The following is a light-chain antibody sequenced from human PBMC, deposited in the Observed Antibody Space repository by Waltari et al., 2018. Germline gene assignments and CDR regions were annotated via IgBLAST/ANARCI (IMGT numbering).Light chain of an antibody. V-gene: IGLV3-19*01. J-gene: IGLJ2*01. Sequence: SSELTQDPAVSVVLGQTVRITCQGASLRTSFARWYQQKSGQAPILVLFSKNKRPSGIPDRFSGYNSETTTSLTITGAQAEDEADYYCSSRDSSASHVLFAGGTKLTVL. CDR3: SSRDSSASHVL. CDR2: SKN. CDR1: SLRTSF.